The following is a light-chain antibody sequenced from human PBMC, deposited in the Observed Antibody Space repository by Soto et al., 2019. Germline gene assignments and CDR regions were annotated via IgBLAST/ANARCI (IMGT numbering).Light chain of an antibody. V-gene: IGKV3-20*01. CDR2: GAS. CDR1: QTVNSNY. Sequence: EIVLTQSPGTLSLSPGERATLSCRASQTVNSNYLAWYQQRAGQAPRLLIYGASTRAADIPDRFSGSGSGTDFILTIIRLEPEDFAVYYWQQYDTSPLITFGGGTKVEIK. J-gene: IGKJ4*01. CDR3: QQYDTSPLIT.